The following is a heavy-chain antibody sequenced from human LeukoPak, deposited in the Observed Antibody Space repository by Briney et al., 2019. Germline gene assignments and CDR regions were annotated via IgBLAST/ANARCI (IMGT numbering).Heavy chain of an antibody. V-gene: IGHV3-23*01. CDR2: ISGSGGST. CDR1: GFTFSSYA. D-gene: IGHD2-2*01. Sequence: QPGGSLRLSCAASGFTFSSYAMSWVRQAPGKGLEWGSAISGSGGSTYYADSVKGRFTISRDNSKNTLYLQINSLTAEDTAVYYCAKDLLQVPAAKIDYWGQGTLVTVSS. J-gene: IGHJ4*02. CDR3: AKDLLQVPAAKIDY.